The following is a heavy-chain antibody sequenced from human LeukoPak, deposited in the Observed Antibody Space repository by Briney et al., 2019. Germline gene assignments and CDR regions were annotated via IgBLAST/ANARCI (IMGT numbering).Heavy chain of an antibody. CDR1: GGSISSSSYY. CDR3: AGYSGWPQADY. CDR2: IYYSGST. V-gene: IGHV4-39*01. J-gene: IGHJ4*02. Sequence: SETLSLTCTVSGGSISSSSYYWGWIRQPPGEGLEWIGSIYYSGSTYYNPPLKSRVTISVDTSKNQFSLKLSSVTAADTAVYYCAGYSGWPQADYWGQGTLVTVSS. D-gene: IGHD6-19*01.